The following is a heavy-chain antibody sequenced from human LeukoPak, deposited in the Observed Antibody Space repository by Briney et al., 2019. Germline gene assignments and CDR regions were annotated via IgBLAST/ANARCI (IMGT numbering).Heavy chain of an antibody. CDR3: ARGRRLVGAQRPLYFYYYYFDV. Sequence: SETLPLTCTVYGGSFSDYFWTWIRQSPGKGLEWIGDINHSGNTNYNPSLKSLVTISVDTSKNQFSLNLTSVTAADTAVYFCARGRRLVGAQRPLYFYYYYFDVWGKGTTVTVSS. CDR1: GGSFSDYF. J-gene: IGHJ6*03. CDR2: INHSGNT. D-gene: IGHD1-26*01. V-gene: IGHV4-34*01.